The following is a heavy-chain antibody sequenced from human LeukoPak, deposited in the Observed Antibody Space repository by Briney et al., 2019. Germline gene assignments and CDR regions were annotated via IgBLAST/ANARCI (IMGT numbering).Heavy chain of an antibody. D-gene: IGHD5-24*01. CDR1: GFTFSSYA. V-gene: IGHV3-23*01. Sequence: GGSLRLSCAASGFTFSSYAMSWVRQAPGKGLEWVSAISGSGGSTYYADSVKGRFTISRDNSKDTLYLQMNSLRAEDTAIYYCAKDPRDGYNDYWGQGTLVTVSS. J-gene: IGHJ4*02. CDR3: AKDPRDGYNDY. CDR2: ISGSGGST.